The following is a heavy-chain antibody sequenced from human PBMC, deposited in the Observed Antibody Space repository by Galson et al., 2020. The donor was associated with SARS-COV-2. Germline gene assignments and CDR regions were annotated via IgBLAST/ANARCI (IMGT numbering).Heavy chain of an antibody. Sequence: GGSLRLSCAASRFTFSSYAMSWVRQAPGKGLEWVSAISGSVIRTYYADSVKGRFTISRDNSKNTLYLQMNSLRAEDTAVYYCAKAKYSSNYYYGMDVWGQGTTVTVSS. CDR2: ISGSVIRT. J-gene: IGHJ6*02. D-gene: IGHD6-13*01. V-gene: IGHV3-23*01. CDR3: AKAKYSSNYYYGMDV. CDR1: RFTFSSYA.